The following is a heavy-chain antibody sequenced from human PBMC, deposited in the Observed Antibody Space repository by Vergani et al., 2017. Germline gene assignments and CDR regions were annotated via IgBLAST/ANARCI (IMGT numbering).Heavy chain of an antibody. J-gene: IGHJ4*02. CDR3: ARSGTVTYEDY. CDR2: IYSGGST. Sequence: EVQLLESGGGLVQPGGSLRLSCAASGFTFSSNYMSWVRQAPGTGLEWVSVIYSGGSTYYADSVEGRFTISRDNSKNTLYLQMNSLRAEDTAVYYCARSGTVTYEDYWGQGTLVTVSS. CDR1: GFTFSSNY. D-gene: IGHD4-17*01. V-gene: IGHV3-66*01.